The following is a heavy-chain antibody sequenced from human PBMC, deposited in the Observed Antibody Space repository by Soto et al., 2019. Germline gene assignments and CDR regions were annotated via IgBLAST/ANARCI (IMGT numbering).Heavy chain of an antibody. V-gene: IGHV3-74*01. Sequence: GGSLRLSCAASGFTFSSYWMHWVRQAPGKGLVWVSRINSDGSSTSYADSVKGRFTISRDNAKNTLYLQMNSLRAEDTAVYYCARSARRVRGAISPVGYYYGMDVWGQGTTVTVSS. CDR1: GFTFSSYW. D-gene: IGHD3-10*01. CDR2: INSDGSST. J-gene: IGHJ6*02. CDR3: ARSARRVRGAISPVGYYYGMDV.